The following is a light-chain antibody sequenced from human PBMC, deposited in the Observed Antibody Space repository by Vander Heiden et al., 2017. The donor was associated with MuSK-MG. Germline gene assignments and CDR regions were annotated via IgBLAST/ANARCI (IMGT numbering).Light chain of an antibody. CDR1: QGISNS. CDR2: GAS. Sequence: DIQMTQSTSSLSASVGDTVTITCRASQGISNSLAWYQQKPGKAPKLLLYGASRLQSGVPSRFSGGGYGTVYTLTISGRQPEDFAAYYCQQHENNPPWTFGHGTKVXIK. V-gene: IGKV1-NL1*01. CDR3: QQHENNPPWT. J-gene: IGKJ1*01.